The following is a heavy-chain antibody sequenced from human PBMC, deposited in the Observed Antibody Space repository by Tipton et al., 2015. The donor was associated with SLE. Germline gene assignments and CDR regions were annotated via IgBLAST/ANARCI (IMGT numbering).Heavy chain of an antibody. CDR2: INHSGST. Sequence: TLSLTCAVYGGSFSGYYWSWIRQPPGKELEWIGEINHSGSTNYNPSLKSRVAISVDTSKNQFSLKLSSVTAADTAVYYCASGIRTFDYWGQGTLVTVSS. CDR3: ASGIRTFDY. V-gene: IGHV4-34*01. CDR1: GGSFSGYY. J-gene: IGHJ4*02.